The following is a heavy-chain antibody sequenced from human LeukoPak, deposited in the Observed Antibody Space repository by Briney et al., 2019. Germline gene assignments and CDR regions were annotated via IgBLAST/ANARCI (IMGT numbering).Heavy chain of an antibody. Sequence: PGGSLSLSCAASGFTFNTYSMNWVRQAPGKGLEWVSYISRSSDTIYYADSVKGRFTISRDNAKNSLYLQMNSLRDEDTAVYYCARDLTTFIRGLPLDYWGQGTLVTVSS. J-gene: IGHJ4*02. CDR2: ISRSSDTI. V-gene: IGHV3-48*02. CDR1: GFTFNTYS. CDR3: ARDLTTFIRGLPLDY. D-gene: IGHD3-10*01.